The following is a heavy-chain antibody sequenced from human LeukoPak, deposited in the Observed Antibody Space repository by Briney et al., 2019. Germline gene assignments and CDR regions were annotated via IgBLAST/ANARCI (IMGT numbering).Heavy chain of an antibody. CDR3: ARDSYDFWSGYYYYGMDV. V-gene: IGHV3-48*01. Sequence: GGSLRLSCAASGFTFSSYAMNWVRQAPGKGLEWVSYISSSSSTIYYADSVKGRFTISRDNAKNSLYLQMNSLRAEDTAVYYCARDSYDFWSGYYYYGMDVWGQGTTVTVSS. J-gene: IGHJ6*02. CDR2: ISSSSSTI. D-gene: IGHD3-3*01. CDR1: GFTFSSYA.